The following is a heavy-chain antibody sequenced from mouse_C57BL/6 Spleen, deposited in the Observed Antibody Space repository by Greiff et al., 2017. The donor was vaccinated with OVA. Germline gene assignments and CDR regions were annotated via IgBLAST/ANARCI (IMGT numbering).Heavy chain of an antibody. D-gene: IGHD2-2*01. J-gene: IGHJ2*01. CDR1: GYTFTSYW. Sequence: VQLQQPGAELVMPGASVKLSCKASGYTFTSYWMHWVKQRPGQGLEWIGEIDPSDSYTNYNQKFKGKSTLTVDKSSSTAYMQLSSLTSEDSAVYYCASHYGYDDYWGQGTTLTVSS. CDR3: ASHYGYDDY. V-gene: IGHV1-69*01. CDR2: IDPSDSYT.